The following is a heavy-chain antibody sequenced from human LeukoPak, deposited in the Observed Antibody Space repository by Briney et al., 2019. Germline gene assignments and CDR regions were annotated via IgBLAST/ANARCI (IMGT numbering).Heavy chain of an antibody. Sequence: GASVKVSCKASGYTFTSYGISWVRQAPGQGLEWMGWISAYNGNTNYAQKLQGRVTMTTDTSTSTAYMELRSLRSDDTAVYYCARDLDQLFLGALNYYYYGMDVWGQGTTVTVSS. CDR1: GYTFTSYG. CDR2: ISAYNGNT. V-gene: IGHV1-18*01. J-gene: IGHJ6*02. CDR3: ARDLDQLFLGALNYYYYGMDV. D-gene: IGHD5-18*01.